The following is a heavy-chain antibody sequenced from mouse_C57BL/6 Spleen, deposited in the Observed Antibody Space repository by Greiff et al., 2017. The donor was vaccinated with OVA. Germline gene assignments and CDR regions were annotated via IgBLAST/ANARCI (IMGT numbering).Heavy chain of an antibody. CDR3: ARYYGSSYGYWYFDV. CDR1: GFNFKNTY. J-gene: IGHJ1*03. D-gene: IGHD1-1*01. V-gene: IGHV14-3*01. CDR2: IDPANGNT. Sequence: VQLQQSVAELVRPGASVKLSCTASGFNFKNTYMHWVKQRPEQGLEWIGRIDPANGNTNYAPKFQGKATITADTSSNTAYLQLSSLTSEDTAIYDCARYYGSSYGYWYFDVWGTGTTGTVSS.